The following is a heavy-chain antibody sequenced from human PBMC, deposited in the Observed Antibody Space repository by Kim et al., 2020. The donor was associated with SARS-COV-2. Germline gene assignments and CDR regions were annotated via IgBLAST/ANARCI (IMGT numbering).Heavy chain of an antibody. CDR3: ARVWPTPSFDY. Sequence: TNYAQKRQGRVTMTTDTSTSTAYMELRSLRSDDTAVYYCARVWPTPSFDYWGQGTLVTVSS. J-gene: IGHJ4*02. CDR2: T. V-gene: IGHV1-18*01.